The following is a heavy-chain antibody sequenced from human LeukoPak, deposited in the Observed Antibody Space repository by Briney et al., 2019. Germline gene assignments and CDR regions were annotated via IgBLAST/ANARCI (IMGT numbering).Heavy chain of an antibody. CDR1: GFTFDNFG. V-gene: IGHV3-9*01. CDR2: ISWNSGTI. Sequence: GRSLRLSCAASGFTFDNFGMHWVRQGPGKGLEWVSGISWNSGTIGYADSVKGRFTISRDNAKNSLYLQMNSLRAEDTALYYCAKDGKNFFDYWGQGTLVTVSS. J-gene: IGHJ4*02. CDR3: AKDGKNFFDY.